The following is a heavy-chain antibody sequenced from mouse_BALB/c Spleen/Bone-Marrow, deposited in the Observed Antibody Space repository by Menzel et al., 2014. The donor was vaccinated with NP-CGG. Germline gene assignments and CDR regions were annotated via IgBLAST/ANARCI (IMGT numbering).Heavy chain of an antibody. Sequence: VQLQESGRGLVRPGGSVKISCEGSGYTFTDYAMHWMKQSHAKSLEWIGDISTYSGNTNYTQKFKGKVTMTVDKSSSAANTELAQLTSEDSAVYSCAKAGCGNSYGCFAYWGQGTLVTVSA. CDR1: GYTFTDYA. J-gene: IGHJ3*01. CDR2: ISTYSGNT. D-gene: IGHD1-1*01. CDR3: AKAGCGNSYGCFAY. V-gene: IGHV1-67*01.